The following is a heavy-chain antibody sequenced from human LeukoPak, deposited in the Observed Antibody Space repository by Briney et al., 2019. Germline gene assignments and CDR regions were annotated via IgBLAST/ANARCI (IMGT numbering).Heavy chain of an antibody. CDR3: ATVGIERGRAFDY. CDR1: GYTFTGYY. D-gene: IGHD7-27*01. CDR2: INPNSGGT. V-gene: IGHV1-2*02. Sequence: ASVKVSCKASGYTFTGYYMHWVRQAPGQGLEWMGWINPNSGGTNYAQKFQGRVTMTEDTFTDTAYMELSSLRSEDTAVYYCATVGIERGRAFDYWGQGTLVTVSS. J-gene: IGHJ4*02.